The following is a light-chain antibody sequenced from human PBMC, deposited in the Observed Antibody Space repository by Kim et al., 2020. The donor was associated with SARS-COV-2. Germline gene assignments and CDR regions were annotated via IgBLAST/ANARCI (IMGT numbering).Light chain of an antibody. CDR2: DVT. V-gene: IGLV2-11*01. Sequence: SATTSCPGTSSDVGGYTFVSWYPQHPGKAPKLIIYDVTKRPSGVPDRFSGSKSGNTASLVISGLQAEDEADYYCCSYTGYYNYVFGSGTKVTVL. J-gene: IGLJ1*01. CDR3: CSYTGYYNYV. CDR1: SSDVGGYTF.